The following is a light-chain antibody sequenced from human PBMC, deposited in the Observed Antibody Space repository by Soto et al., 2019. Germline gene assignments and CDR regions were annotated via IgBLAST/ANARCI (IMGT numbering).Light chain of an antibody. CDR3: QQYGSSLPPIT. CDR1: QSVSSSY. V-gene: IGKV3-20*01. CDR2: GAS. Sequence: EIVLTQSPGTLSLSPGERATLSCRASQSVSSSYLAWYQQKPGQAPRLLIYGASSRATGIPDRFSGSGSGTDFTLTISRLEPEDFAVYYCQQYGSSLPPITFGQGTRLEIK. J-gene: IGKJ5*01.